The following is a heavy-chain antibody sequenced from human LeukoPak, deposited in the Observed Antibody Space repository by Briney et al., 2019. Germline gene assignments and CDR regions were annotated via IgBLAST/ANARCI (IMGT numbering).Heavy chain of an antibody. Sequence: QSGGSLRLSCATSGFIFNNYDPHWVRQAPGKGLEWLATISRDGKRQFYTDSVKVRFTISRDDSRNTLYLQMNSLRPEDTAVYYCARDRLNRAYCGNDCYSAAFDYWGQGTLVTVSS. CDR1: GFIFNNYD. V-gene: IGHV3-30*03. CDR2: ISRDGKRQ. J-gene: IGHJ4*02. CDR3: ARDRLNRAYCGNDCYSAAFDY. D-gene: IGHD2-21*02.